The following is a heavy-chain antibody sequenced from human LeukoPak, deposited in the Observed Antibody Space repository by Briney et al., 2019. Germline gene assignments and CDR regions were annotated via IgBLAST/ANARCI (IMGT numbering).Heavy chain of an antibody. D-gene: IGHD2/OR15-2a*01. Sequence: GESLTISCKGSGYSFTSYWIGWVRPLPGKGLEWMGIIYPGDSDTRYSPSFQGQVTLSADKSISTAYLQWSSLKASDTAMYYCARRISGAFDIWGQGTMVTVSS. CDR3: ARRISGAFDI. J-gene: IGHJ3*02. CDR2: IYPGDSDT. CDR1: GYSFTSYW. V-gene: IGHV5-51*01.